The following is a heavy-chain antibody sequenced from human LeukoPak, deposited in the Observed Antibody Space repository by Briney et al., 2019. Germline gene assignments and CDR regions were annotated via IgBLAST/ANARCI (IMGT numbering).Heavy chain of an antibody. D-gene: IGHD3-16*02. Sequence: GASVKVSCKASGYTFTSYGISWVRQAPGQGLEWMGWISAYSGNTNYAQKLQGRVTMTTDTSTSTAYMELRSLRSDDTAVYYCARDYDYVWGSYRRYYFDYWGQGTLVTVSS. V-gene: IGHV1-18*01. CDR1: GYTFTSYG. CDR2: ISAYSGNT. CDR3: ARDYDYVWGSYRRYYFDY. J-gene: IGHJ4*02.